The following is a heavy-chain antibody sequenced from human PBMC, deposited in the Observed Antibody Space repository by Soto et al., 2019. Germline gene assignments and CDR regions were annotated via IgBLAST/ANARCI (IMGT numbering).Heavy chain of an antibody. Sequence: GGSLRLSCAASGFTFSSYAMSWVRQAPGKGLEWVSAISGSGGSTYYADSVKGRFTISRDNSKNTVYLQMDSLRAEDTAVYYCARSITGTSDYWGQGTLVTVSS. CDR2: ISGSGGST. D-gene: IGHD1-20*01. CDR3: ARSITGTSDY. J-gene: IGHJ4*02. CDR1: GFTFSSYA. V-gene: IGHV3-23*01.